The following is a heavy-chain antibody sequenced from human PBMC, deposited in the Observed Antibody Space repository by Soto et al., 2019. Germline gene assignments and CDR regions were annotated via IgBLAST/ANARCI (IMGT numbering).Heavy chain of an antibody. V-gene: IGHV3-74*01. CDR3: ARARLWAYGGNSGFDY. CDR2: INSDGGST. D-gene: IGHD2-21*02. J-gene: IGHJ4*02. Sequence: GGSLRLSCAASGFTFSSYCMHWVRQAPGKGLVWVSRINSDGGSTSYADSVKGRYNNSRDKAKKKQKQQMKNQKAEDTAVYYCARARLWAYGGNSGFDYWGQGT. CDR1: GFTFSSYC.